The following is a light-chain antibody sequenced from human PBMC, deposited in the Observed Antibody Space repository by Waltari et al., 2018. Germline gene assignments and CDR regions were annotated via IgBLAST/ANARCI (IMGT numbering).Light chain of an antibody. CDR3: QSYDSSVNGFYV. CDR1: STNIGTGYH. V-gene: IGLV1-40*01. J-gene: IGLJ1*01. CDR2: NDN. Sequence: QTVLTQPPSVSGAPGQRVTISCTGSSTNIGTGYHVPWYQHLPGTAPKPLIFNDNNRPSGVPDRFSGSKSGSSASLAITGLQSEDEADYYCQSYDSSVNGFYVFGTGTRVTVL.